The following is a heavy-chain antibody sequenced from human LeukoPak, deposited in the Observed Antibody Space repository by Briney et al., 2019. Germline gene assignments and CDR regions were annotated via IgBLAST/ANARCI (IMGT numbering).Heavy chain of an antibody. V-gene: IGHV4-34*01. CDR1: GGSFSGYY. CDR2: INHSGST. D-gene: IGHD3-16*01. J-gene: IGHJ4*02. CDR3: ARQGGSDY. Sequence: PSETLSLTCAVYGGSFSGYYWSWIRQPPRKGLEWIGEINHSGSTNYNPSLKSRVTISVDTSKNQFSLKLSSVTAADTAVYYCARQGGSDYWGQGTLVTVSS.